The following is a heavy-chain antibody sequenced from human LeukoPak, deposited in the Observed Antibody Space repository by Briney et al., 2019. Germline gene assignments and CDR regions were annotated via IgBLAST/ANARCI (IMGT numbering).Heavy chain of an antibody. J-gene: IGHJ5*02. D-gene: IGHD3-10*01. CDR2: IHYTGST. CDR3: ARGGYYGSGNDFRFDP. V-gene: IGHV4-59*01. CDR1: GGSFSDSY. Sequence: SETLSLTCAVYGGSFSDSYWTWIRQPPGKGLECIGYIHYTGSTNYNPSLKSRVTISVDTSKSQFSLKLSSVTAADTAIYYCARGGYYGSGNDFRFDPWGQGTLVTVSS.